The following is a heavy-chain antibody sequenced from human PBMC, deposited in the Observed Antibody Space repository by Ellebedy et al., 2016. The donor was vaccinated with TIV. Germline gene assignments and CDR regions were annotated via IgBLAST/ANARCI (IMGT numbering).Heavy chain of an antibody. CDR2: ISSSNHYI. V-gene: IGHV3-21*01. CDR3: ARELAAAGFFDY. D-gene: IGHD6-13*01. CDR1: GFIFNLYA. Sequence: PGGSLRLSCAGSGFIFNLYAMNWVRQAPGKGLEWVSSISSSNHYIYYADSVKGRFTITRDNAKNSLYLQMNSLRAEDTAVCYCARELAAAGFFDYWGQGTLVTVSS. J-gene: IGHJ4*02.